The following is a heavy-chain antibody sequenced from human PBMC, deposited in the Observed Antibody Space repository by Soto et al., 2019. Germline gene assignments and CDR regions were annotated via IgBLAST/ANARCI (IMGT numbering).Heavy chain of an antibody. CDR2: IYYSGST. J-gene: IGHJ6*02. CDR3: ASGYDILTGYPRGDYYGMDV. Sequence: PSETLSLTYTVSGGSISSSSYYWGWIRQPPGKGLEWIGSIYYSGSTYYNPSLKSRVTISVDTSKNQFSLKLSSVTAADTAVYYCASGYDILTGYPRGDYYGMDVWGRGTTVTVS. CDR1: GGSISSSSYY. V-gene: IGHV4-39*01. D-gene: IGHD3-9*01.